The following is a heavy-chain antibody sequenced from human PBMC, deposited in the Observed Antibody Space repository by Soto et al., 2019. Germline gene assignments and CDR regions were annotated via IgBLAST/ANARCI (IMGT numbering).Heavy chain of an antibody. CDR1: GGSISSGGYS. CDR2: IYHSGST. D-gene: IGHD4-17*01. J-gene: IGHJ4*02. V-gene: IGHV4-30-2*01. Sequence: QLQLQESGSGLVKPSQTLSLTCAVSGGSISSGGYSWSWIRQPPGKGLEWIGYIYHSGSTYYNSSLKSRVTISVDRSKNQFSLKLSSVTAADTAVYYCARVGAYGDYEFDYWGQGTLVTVSS. CDR3: ARVGAYGDYEFDY.